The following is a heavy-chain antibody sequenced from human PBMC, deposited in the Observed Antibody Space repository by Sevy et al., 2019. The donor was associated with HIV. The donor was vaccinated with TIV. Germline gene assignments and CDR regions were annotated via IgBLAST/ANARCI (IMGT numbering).Heavy chain of an antibody. Sequence: GESLKNSCRASGYDFANNWIGWVRQMPGEGLEWMGIIYPGDSDTRYTPSFEGRVTISADKSVNTAYLQWSSLKAPDTATYYCARPVGYAASWGQGTLVTVSS. J-gene: IGHJ5*02. V-gene: IGHV5-51*01. CDR3: ARPVGYAAS. CDR1: GYDFANNW. CDR2: IYPGDSDT. D-gene: IGHD5-12*01.